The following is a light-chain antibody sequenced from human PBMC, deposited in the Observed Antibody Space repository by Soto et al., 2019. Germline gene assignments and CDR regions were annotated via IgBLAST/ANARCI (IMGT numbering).Light chain of an antibody. CDR1: HSDIGAGYG. CDR2: DTT. J-gene: IGLJ2*01. CDR3: QSFDSSRIGLL. Sequence: QSVLTQPPSVTGAPGQRVTISCTGSHSDIGAGYGVHWYQQFPHSAPKLLIYDTTNRPSGVPDRFSGSRSGTSASLAITGLQAEDEADYYYQSFDSSRIGLLFGGGTKVTVL. V-gene: IGLV1-40*01.